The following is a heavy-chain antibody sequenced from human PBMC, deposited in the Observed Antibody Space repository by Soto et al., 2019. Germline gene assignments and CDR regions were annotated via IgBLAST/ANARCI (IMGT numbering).Heavy chain of an antibody. CDR1: GGTFRSYA. Sequence: SVKVSCKASGGTFRSYAISWGRQSPGQGLEWMGGIIPIFGTANYAQKFQGRVTITADESTSTAYMELSSLRSEDTAVYYCARGSAYYYDSSGPIIVGGYYYYYGMDVWGQGTTVTVS. J-gene: IGHJ6*02. CDR2: IIPIFGTA. V-gene: IGHV1-69*13. D-gene: IGHD3-22*01. CDR3: ARGSAYYYDSSGPIIVGGYYYYYGMDV.